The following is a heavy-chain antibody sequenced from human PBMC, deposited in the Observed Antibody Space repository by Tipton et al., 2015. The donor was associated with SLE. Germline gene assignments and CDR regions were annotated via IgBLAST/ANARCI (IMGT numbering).Heavy chain of an antibody. V-gene: IGHV4-59*11. D-gene: IGHD3-22*01. CDR1: GGSISSHY. J-gene: IGHJ3*02. CDR3: ARDGAMIVPRGSFDI. Sequence: TLSLTCTVSGGSISSHYWSWIRQPPGKGLEWIGYIDYSGSTNYNPSLKSRVTISVDTSKNQFSLKLSSVTAADTAVYYCARDGAMIVPRGSFDIWGQGTMVTVSS. CDR2: IDYSGST.